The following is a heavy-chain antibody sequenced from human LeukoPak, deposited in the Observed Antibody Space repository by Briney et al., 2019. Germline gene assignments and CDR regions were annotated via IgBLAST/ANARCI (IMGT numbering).Heavy chain of an antibody. J-gene: IGHJ4*02. Sequence: GGSLRLSCAASGFTFSSYAMSWVRQAPGKGLEWVSAISGSGGSTYYADSVKGRFTISRDSSKNTLYLQMNRLRAEDTAVYYCAKLYDSGIGFIDYWGQGTLVAVSS. D-gene: IGHD3-10*01. CDR3: AKLYDSGIGFIDY. V-gene: IGHV3-23*01. CDR2: ISGSGGST. CDR1: GFTFSSYA.